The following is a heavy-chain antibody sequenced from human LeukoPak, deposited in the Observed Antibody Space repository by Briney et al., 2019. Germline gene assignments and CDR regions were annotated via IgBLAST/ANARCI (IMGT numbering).Heavy chain of an antibody. CDR1: GFTFSSYA. CDR2: IKQDGSEK. J-gene: IGHJ4*02. D-gene: IGHD5-12*01. Sequence: PGGSLRLSCAASGFTFSSYAMSWVRQAPGKGLEWVANIKQDGSEKYYVDSVKGRFTISRDNAKNSLYLQMNSLRAEDTAVYYCVREGLYSGYEWYWGQGTLVTVSS. V-gene: IGHV3-7*01. CDR3: VREGLYSGYEWY.